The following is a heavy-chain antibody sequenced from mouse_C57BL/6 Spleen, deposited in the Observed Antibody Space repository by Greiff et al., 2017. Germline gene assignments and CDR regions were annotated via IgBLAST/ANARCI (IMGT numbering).Heavy chain of an antibody. CDR3: TTWGTTVRYYAMDY. V-gene: IGHV14-4*01. CDR1: GFNIKDDY. Sequence: EVQLQQSGAELVRPGASVKLSCTASGFNIKDDYMHWVKQRPEQGLEWIGWIDPENGDTEYSSKFQGKATITADTSSNTAYLQLSSLTSEDTAVYYCTTWGTTVRYYAMDYWGQGTSVTVSS. CDR2: IDPENGDT. D-gene: IGHD1-1*01. J-gene: IGHJ4*01.